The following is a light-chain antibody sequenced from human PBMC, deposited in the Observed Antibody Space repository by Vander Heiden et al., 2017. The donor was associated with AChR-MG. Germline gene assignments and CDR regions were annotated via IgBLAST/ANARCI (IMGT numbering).Light chain of an antibody. CDR2: DVT. CDR3: SSYTRSNTLV. V-gene: IGLV2-14*03. Sequence: QSALTQPAPVSGSPGPSITISCTGTSSDVGGYNYVSWYQQHPDKAPKFMIYDVTNRPSGVSDRFSGSKSGNTASLTISGLQAEDEADYYCSSYTRSNTLVFGGGTKLTVL. J-gene: IGLJ2*01. CDR1: SSDVGGYNY.